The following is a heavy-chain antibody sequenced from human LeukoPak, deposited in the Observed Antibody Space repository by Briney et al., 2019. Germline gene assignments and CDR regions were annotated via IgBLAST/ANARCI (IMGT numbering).Heavy chain of an antibody. V-gene: IGHV1-46*01. CDR3: ARSYSGYDRWFDP. CDR2: INPSGGST. D-gene: IGHD5-12*01. CDR1: GYTFTSYY. J-gene: IGHJ5*02. Sequence: ASVKVSCKASGYTFTSYYMHRVRQAPGQGLEWMGIINPSGGSTSYAQKFQGRVTMTRDTSTSTVYMELSSLRSEDTAVYYCARSYSGYDRWFDPWGQGTLVTVSS.